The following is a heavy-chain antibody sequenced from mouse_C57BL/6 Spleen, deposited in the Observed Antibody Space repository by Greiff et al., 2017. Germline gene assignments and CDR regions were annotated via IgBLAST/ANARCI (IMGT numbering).Heavy chain of an antibody. CDR3: ARQFDGYSSWFAC. D-gene: IGHD2-3*01. Sequence: EVKVVESGGGLVKPGGSLKLSCAASGFTFSDYGMHWVRQAPEKGLEWVAYISSGSSTIYYADTVKGRFTISRDNAKNTLFLQMTSLRSEDTAMYYCARQFDGYSSWFACWGQGTLVTVSA. J-gene: IGHJ3*01. V-gene: IGHV5-17*01. CDR2: ISSGSSTI. CDR1: GFTFSDYG.